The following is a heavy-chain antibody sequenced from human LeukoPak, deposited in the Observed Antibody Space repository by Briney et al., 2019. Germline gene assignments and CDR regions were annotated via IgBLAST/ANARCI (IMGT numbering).Heavy chain of an antibody. CDR1: GFTFSDYY. D-gene: IGHD2-2*02. V-gene: IGHV3-11*01. CDR3: ARDYAYCSSTSCYTENAFDI. CDR2: ISSSGNTI. J-gene: IGHJ3*02. Sequence: PGGSLRLSCAASGFTFSDYYMSWIRQAPGKGLEWVSYISSSGNTIYYADSVKGRFTISRDNAKNSLYLQMNSLRAEDTAVYYCARDYAYCSSTSCYTENAFDIWGQGTMVTVSS.